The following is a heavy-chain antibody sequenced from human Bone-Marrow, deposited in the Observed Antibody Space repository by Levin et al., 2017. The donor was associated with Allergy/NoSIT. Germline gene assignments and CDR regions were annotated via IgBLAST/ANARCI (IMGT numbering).Heavy chain of an antibody. J-gene: IGHJ4*02. CDR3: ARVSGFWSGYYIKWFDY. V-gene: IGHV3-7*01. CDR1: GFIFSNAW. CDR2: IKQDGSEK. Sequence: GGSLRLSCAASGFIFSNAWMSWVRQAPGKGLEWVANIKQDGSEKYYVDSVKGRFTISRDNAKNSLYLQMNSLRAEDTAVYYCARVSGFWSGYYIKWFDYWGQGTLVTVSS. D-gene: IGHD3-3*01.